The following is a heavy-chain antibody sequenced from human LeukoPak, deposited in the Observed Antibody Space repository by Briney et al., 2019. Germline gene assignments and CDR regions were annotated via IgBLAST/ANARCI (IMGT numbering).Heavy chain of an antibody. D-gene: IGHD3-9*01. CDR3: AKGNILTGPPDS. J-gene: IGHJ4*02. CDR2: IKQDGSEK. V-gene: IGHV3-7*03. Sequence: GGSLRLSCAASGFTSISYWMNWVRQAPGKGLEWVANIKQDGSEKYYVDSVKGRFTISRDNSKNSLFLQMNSLRTEDTALYYCAKGNILTGPPDSWGQGTLVTVSS. CDR1: GFTSISYW.